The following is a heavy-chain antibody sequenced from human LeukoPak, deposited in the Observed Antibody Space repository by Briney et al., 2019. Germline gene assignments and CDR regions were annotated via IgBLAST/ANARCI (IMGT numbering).Heavy chain of an antibody. V-gene: IGHV3-23*01. CDR2: ISGSDGST. CDR1: GFTFSSYA. Sequence: GGSLSLYCAASGFTFSSYAMSWVRQAPGQGLEWVSAISGSDGSTYYADRVRGRFTISRDNSKNTLYLQMKSLRAEDTAVYYCAKAPKLSLKIVGATVSDYWGQGTLVTVSS. D-gene: IGHD1-26*01. J-gene: IGHJ4*02. CDR3: AKAPKLSLKIVGATVSDY.